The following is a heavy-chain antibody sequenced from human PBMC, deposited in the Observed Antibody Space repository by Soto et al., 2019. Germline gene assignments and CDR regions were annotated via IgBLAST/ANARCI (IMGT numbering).Heavy chain of an antibody. CDR2: INHSGST. J-gene: IGHJ4*02. V-gene: IGHV4-34*01. Sequence: SETLSLTCAVYGVSFSGFSWSWIRQPPGKGLEWIGEINHSGSTNYNPSFKSRVTISEDTSKNQFSLKLSSVTAADTAVYYCARGRKVYTSTSYVDWGQGTLVTVSS. D-gene: IGHD6-13*01. CDR3: ARGRKVYTSTSYVD. CDR1: GVSFSGFS.